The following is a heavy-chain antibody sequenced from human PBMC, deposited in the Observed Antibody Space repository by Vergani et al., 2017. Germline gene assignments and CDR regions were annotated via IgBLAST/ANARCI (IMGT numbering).Heavy chain of an antibody. CDR3: TKGSVYYHDSAGHGYDPYTGFDL. J-gene: IGHJ3*01. V-gene: IGHV3-9*01. D-gene: IGHD5-12*01. Sequence: EVDLVESGGGLAQPGGSLRLSCEASGITFWKFGMHWVRQGPGKGLEWVSGISWNSGAVEYAEAVRGRFTISRDNSKNSLFLEMNSLRFEDTAVYFCTKGSVYYHDSAGHGYDPYTGFDLWGQGTLVTVSS. CDR2: ISWNSGAV. CDR1: GITFWKFG.